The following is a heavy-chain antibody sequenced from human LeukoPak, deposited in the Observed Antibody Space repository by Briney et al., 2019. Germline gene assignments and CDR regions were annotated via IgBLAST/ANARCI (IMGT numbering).Heavy chain of an antibody. Sequence: PGGSLRLSCAASGFTFDDYAMHWVRQAPGKGLEWVSGISWNSGNIGYADSVKGRFTISRDNSKNTLYLQMNSLRAEDTAVYYCAREAAGYHYYYGMDVWGQGTTVTVSS. J-gene: IGHJ6*02. CDR2: ISWNSGNI. CDR1: GFTFDDYA. V-gene: IGHV3-9*01. D-gene: IGHD6-13*01. CDR3: AREAAGYHYYYGMDV.